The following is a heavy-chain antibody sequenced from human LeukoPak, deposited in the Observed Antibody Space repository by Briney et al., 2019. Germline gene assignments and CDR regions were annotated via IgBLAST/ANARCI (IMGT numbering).Heavy chain of an antibody. Sequence: PSETLSLTCTVSGGPISGYYWSWIRQPPGQGLEWIGYIHYSGSTNYNPSLKSRVTISLDMSKNQFSLKLNSVTAADTAVYYCAREGQWLPEWFDHWGQGTLVTVSS. CDR3: AREGQWLPEWFDH. V-gene: IGHV4-59*01. J-gene: IGHJ5*02. CDR1: GGPISGYY. CDR2: IHYSGST. D-gene: IGHD6-19*01.